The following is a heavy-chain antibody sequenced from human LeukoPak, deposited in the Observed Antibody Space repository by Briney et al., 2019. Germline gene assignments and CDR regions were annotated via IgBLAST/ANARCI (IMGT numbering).Heavy chain of an antibody. Sequence: GGSLRLSCAASGFTFSSYAMHWVRQAPGKGLEWVAVISYDGSNKYYADSVKGRFTISRDNSKNTLYLQMNSLRAEDTAVYYCARDLAGATVNDDYWGQGTLVTVSS. D-gene: IGHD1-26*01. CDR3: ARDLAGATVNDDY. CDR2: ISYDGSNK. V-gene: IGHV3-30*04. J-gene: IGHJ4*02. CDR1: GFTFSSYA.